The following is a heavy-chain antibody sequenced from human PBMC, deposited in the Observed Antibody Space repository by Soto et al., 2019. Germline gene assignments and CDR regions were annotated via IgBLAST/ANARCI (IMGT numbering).Heavy chain of an antibody. CDR3: AKVVDYYDSSGYYYAADYFDY. V-gene: IGHV3-23*01. D-gene: IGHD3-22*01. CDR2: ISGSGGST. Sequence: GGSLRLSCAASGFTFSSYAMSWVRQAPGKGLEWVSAISGSGGSTYYADSVKGRFTISRDNSKNTLYLQMNSLRAEDTAVYYCAKVVDYYDSSGYYYAADYFDYWGQGTLVTVSS. J-gene: IGHJ4*02. CDR1: GFTFSSYA.